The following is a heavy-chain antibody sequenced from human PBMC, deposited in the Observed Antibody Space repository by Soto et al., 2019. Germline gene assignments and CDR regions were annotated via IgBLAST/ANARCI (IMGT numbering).Heavy chain of an antibody. CDR2: ISYRVDT. J-gene: IGHJ4*02. CDR1: GDSFSSDDYY. Sequence: SETLSLTCTVSGDSFSSDDYYWSWIRQPPGKGLEGIGYISYRVDTYYSPSLKSRVTMSIDTSKNQFSLDVSSVAAADTAVYYCARVAGVAYCGGDCYHFDYWGQGTLVTVPQ. CDR3: ARVAGVAYCGGDCYHFDY. D-gene: IGHD2-21*02. V-gene: IGHV4-30-4*01.